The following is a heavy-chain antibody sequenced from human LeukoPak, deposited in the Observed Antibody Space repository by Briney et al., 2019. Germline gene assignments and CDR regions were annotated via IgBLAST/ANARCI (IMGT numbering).Heavy chain of an antibody. Sequence: SVKVSCKASGGTFSSYAISWVRQAPGQGLEWMGGIIPIFGTANYAQKFQGRVTITADESTSTAYMELSSLRSEDTAVCYCATKSKSYGYVRGAFDIWGQGTMVTVSS. CDR1: GGTFSSYA. CDR2: IIPIFGTA. D-gene: IGHD5-18*01. CDR3: ATKSKSYGYVRGAFDI. V-gene: IGHV1-69*13. J-gene: IGHJ3*02.